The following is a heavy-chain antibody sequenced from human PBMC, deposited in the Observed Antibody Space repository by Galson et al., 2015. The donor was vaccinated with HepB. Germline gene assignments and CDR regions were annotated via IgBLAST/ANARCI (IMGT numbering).Heavy chain of an antibody. D-gene: IGHD2-2*01. J-gene: IGHJ6*02. Sequence: SLRLSCAASGFTFSSYAMHWVRQAPGKGLEWVAVISNDGVNKYYADSVKGRFTISRDNSENTLYLQMNSLRGEDTAVYYCASLADCSSTSCYAFWYKGLDVWGQGTTVTVSS. CDR1: GFTFSSYA. CDR3: ASLADCSSTSCYAFWYKGLDV. V-gene: IGHV3-30-3*01. CDR2: ISNDGVNK.